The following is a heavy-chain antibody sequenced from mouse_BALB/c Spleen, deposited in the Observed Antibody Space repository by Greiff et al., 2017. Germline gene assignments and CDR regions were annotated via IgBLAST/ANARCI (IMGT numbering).Heavy chain of an antibody. Sequence: EVLLVESGGGLVKPGGSLKLSCAASGFAFSSYDMSWVRQTPEKRLEWVAYISSGGGSTYYPDTVKGRFTISRDNAKNTLYLQMSSLKSEDTAMYYCARQKYDYDAGYAMDYWGQGTSVTVSS. CDR3: ARQKYDYDAGYAMDY. D-gene: IGHD2-4*01. J-gene: IGHJ4*01. CDR2: ISSGGGST. CDR1: GFAFSSYD. V-gene: IGHV5-12-1*01.